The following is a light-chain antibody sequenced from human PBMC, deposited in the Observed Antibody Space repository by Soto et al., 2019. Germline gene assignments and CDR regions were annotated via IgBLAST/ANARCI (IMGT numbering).Light chain of an antibody. CDR1: QSVSSSY. V-gene: IGKV3-20*01. CDR3: QQYGRSPRT. J-gene: IGKJ1*01. Sequence: EIVLTQSPGTLSLSPGERATLSCRASQSVSSSYLAWYQQKPGQAPRLLIYGASSRATGIPDRFSGSGSGTGFTLTISRLEPEDFAVYYCQQYGRSPRTFGQGTKVEIK. CDR2: GAS.